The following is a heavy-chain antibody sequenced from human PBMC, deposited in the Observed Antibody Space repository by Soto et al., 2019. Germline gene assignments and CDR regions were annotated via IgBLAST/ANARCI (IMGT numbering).Heavy chain of an antibody. V-gene: IGHV1-69*05. CDR2: IVPILGTT. Sequence: QVQLVQSGAEVKKPGSSVKVSCKVSGGTFSNYAIDWVRLAPGHGLEWMGGIVPILGTTYYTQKFQGRATIIPDDSTTTAYLEMSSLRSEDTAIYYCARVEAVAGLYNYHGLDVWGQGTAVTVSS. CDR3: ARVEAVAGLYNYHGLDV. J-gene: IGHJ6*02. D-gene: IGHD6-19*01. CDR1: GGTFSNYA.